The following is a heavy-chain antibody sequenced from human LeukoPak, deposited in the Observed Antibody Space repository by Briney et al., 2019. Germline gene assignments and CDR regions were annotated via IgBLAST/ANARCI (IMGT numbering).Heavy chain of an antibody. J-gene: IGHJ4*02. CDR2: ISSSGSTI. D-gene: IGHD3-10*01. CDR1: GFTFSSYE. CDR3: AGDHYYGSGTQVEYFDY. Sequence: PGGSLRLSCAASGFTFSSYEMNWVRQAPGKGLEWVSYISSSGSTIYYADSVKGRFTISRDNAKNSLYLQMNSLRAEDTAVYYCAGDHYYGSGTQVEYFDYWGQGTLVTVSS. V-gene: IGHV3-48*03.